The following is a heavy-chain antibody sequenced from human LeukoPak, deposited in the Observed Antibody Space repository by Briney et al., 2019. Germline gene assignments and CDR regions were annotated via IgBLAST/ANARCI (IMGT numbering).Heavy chain of an antibody. V-gene: IGHV1-46*01. D-gene: IGHD3-3*01. Sequence: ASVKVSCKASGYTFTSYYMHWVRQAPGQGLEWMGIINPSGGSTSYAQKFQGRVTMTRDTSTSTVYMELSSLRSEDTAVYYCAXXLLVHPRFLEWSHFDYWGQGTLVTVSS. CDR1: GYTFTSYY. CDR2: INPSGGST. CDR3: AXXLLVHPRFLEWSHFDY. J-gene: IGHJ4*02.